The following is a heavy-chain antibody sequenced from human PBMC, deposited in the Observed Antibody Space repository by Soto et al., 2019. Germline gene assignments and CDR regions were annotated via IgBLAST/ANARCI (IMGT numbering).Heavy chain of an antibody. Sequence: GGSLRLSFAASGFTFISYAMSWVRQAPGKGLEWVSAISGSGGSTYYADSVKGRFTISRDNSKNTLYVQLNSLRAEDTAVYYCAKGYSTWYGVFDFWGQGTLVTVSS. CDR1: GFTFISYA. V-gene: IGHV3-23*01. CDR2: ISGSGGST. CDR3: AKGYSTWYGVFDF. J-gene: IGHJ4*02. D-gene: IGHD6-13*01.